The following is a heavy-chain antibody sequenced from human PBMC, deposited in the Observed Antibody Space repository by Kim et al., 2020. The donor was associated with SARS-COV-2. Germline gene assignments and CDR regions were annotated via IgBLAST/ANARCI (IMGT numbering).Heavy chain of an antibody. J-gene: IGHJ3*02. Sequence: SETLSLTCTVSGGSISSSSYYWGWIRQPPGKGLEWIGSIYYSGSTYYNPSLKSRVTISVDTSKNQFSLKLSSVTAADTAVYYCATMPYYDFWSGYYHGGYHAFDIWGQGTMVTVSS. V-gene: IGHV4-39*01. CDR1: GGSISSSSYY. CDR2: IYYSGST. CDR3: ATMPYYDFWSGYYHGGYHAFDI. D-gene: IGHD3-3*01.